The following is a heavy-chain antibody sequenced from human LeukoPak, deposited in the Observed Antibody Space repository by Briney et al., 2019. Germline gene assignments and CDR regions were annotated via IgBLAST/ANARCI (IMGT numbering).Heavy chain of an antibody. V-gene: IGHV4-59*01. CDR3: ARDKVSWYFDL. J-gene: IGHJ2*01. CDR1: GGSISSYY. CDR2: IYYSGST. Sequence: SETLSLTCTVSGGSISSYYWSWIRQPPGKGLEWIGYIYYSGSTNYNPSLKSRVTISVDTSKNQFSLKLSSVTAADTAVYYCARDKVSWYFDLWGRGTLVTVSS.